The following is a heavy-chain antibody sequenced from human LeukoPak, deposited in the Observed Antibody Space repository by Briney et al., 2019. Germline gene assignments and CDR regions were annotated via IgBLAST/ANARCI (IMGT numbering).Heavy chain of an antibody. V-gene: IGHV3-7*01. CDR2: IRYDGSEK. J-gene: IGHJ1*01. CDR1: GFTVSSYS. Sequence: GGSLRLSCAASGFTVSSYSMNWVRQAPGKGLEWVANIRYDGSEKYYVDSVKGRFTISRDNARNTLYLQMNSLTAEDTAVYYCARDTAYFQHWGQGTLVTVSS. CDR3: ARDTAYFQH.